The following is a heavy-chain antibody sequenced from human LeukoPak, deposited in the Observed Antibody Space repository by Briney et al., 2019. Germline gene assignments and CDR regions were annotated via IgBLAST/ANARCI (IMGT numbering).Heavy chain of an antibody. CDR3: ARGSSGWWGRRNWFDP. CDR1: GGSFSGYY. V-gene: IGHV4-34*01. D-gene: IGHD6-19*01. J-gene: IGHJ5*02. Sequence: SETLSLTCAVYGGSFSGYYWSWLRQPPGKGLEWLGEINHSGSTNYNPSLKSRVTISVDTSKNQFSLKLSSVTAADTAVYYCARGSSGWWGRRNWFDPWGQGTLVTVSS. CDR2: INHSGST.